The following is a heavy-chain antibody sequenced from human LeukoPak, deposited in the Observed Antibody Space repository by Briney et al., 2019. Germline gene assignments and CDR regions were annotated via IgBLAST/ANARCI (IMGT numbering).Heavy chain of an antibody. CDR2: IIPIFGTA. CDR1: GGTFSSYA. D-gene: IGHD3-3*02. Sequence: SVKVSCKASGGTFSSYAISWVRQAPGQGLEWMGGIIPIFGTANYAQKFQGRVTITADESTSTAYMELSSLRSEDTAVYYCAGRIFGVSTRRFDYWDQGTLVTVSS. J-gene: IGHJ4*02. V-gene: IGHV1-69*13. CDR3: AGRIFGVSTRRFDY.